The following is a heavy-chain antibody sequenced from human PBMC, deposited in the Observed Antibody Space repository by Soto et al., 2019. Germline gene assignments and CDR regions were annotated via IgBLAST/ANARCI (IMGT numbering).Heavy chain of an antibody. J-gene: IGHJ4*02. Sequence: SVKVSCKASGGTFSSYAIRWVRHAPGQGLEWMGGIIPIFGTANYAKKLQGRVTITADESTSTAYMELSSLRSEDTAVYYCARGVYDYGWGSPHFDYWGQGTLVTVSS. D-gene: IGHD3-16*01. CDR1: GGTFSSYA. CDR3: ARGVYDYGWGSPHFDY. CDR2: IIPIFGTA. V-gene: IGHV1-69*13.